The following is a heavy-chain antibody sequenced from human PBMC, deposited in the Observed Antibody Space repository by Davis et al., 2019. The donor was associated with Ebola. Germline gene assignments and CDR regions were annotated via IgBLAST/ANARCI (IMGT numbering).Heavy chain of an antibody. D-gene: IGHD5-12*01. CDR1: GSPFPSSA. CDR2: IIPILGIA. CDR3: ARLYSGYDLAVAGTPSRSDY. Sequence: SVKVSCKASGSPFPSSAISWVRQAPGQGLEWMGRIIPILGIANYAQKFQGRVTITADKSTSTAYMELSSLRSEDTAVYYCARLYSGYDLAVAGTPSRSDYWGQGTLVTVSS. J-gene: IGHJ4*02. V-gene: IGHV1-69*04.